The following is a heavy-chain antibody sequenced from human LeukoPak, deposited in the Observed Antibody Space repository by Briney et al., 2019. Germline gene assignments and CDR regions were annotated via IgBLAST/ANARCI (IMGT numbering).Heavy chain of an antibody. CDR2: IVVGSGNT. D-gene: IGHD7-27*01. CDR3: AASYKKPGDVPDY. V-gene: IGHV1-58*02. Sequence: GASVKVSCKASGFTFTSSAMQWVRQARGQRLEWIGWIVVGSGNTNYAQKFQERVTITRDMSTSTAYMELSSLRSEDTAVYYCAASYKKPGDVPDYWGQGTLVTVSS. J-gene: IGHJ4*02. CDR1: GFTFTSSA.